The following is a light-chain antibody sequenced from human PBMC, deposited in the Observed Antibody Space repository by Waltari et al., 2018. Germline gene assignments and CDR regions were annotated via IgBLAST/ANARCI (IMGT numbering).Light chain of an antibody. CDR1: QDITNY. CDR3: QQLDTYPLT. J-gene: IGKJ4*01. CDR2: AAS. Sequence: QLTQSPSSLSASVGDRVTITCRASQDITNYLAWYQQEPGKPPKLLIYAASTLQSGVPSRFSGSQSGTDFTLTISTLQPEDFATYYCQQLDTYPLTFGGGTKVEIK. V-gene: IGKV1-9*01.